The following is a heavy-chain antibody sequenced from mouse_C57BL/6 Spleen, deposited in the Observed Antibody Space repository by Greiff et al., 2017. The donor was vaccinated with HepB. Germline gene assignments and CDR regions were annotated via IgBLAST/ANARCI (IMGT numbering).Heavy chain of an antibody. CDR1: GYAFTNYL. J-gene: IGHJ1*03. V-gene: IGHV1-54*01. CDR3: ARSVYYDYDVGYFDV. CDR2: INPGSGGT. D-gene: IGHD2-4*01. Sequence: VQLQQSGAELVRPGPSVKVSCKASGYAFTNYLIEWVKQRPGQGLEWIGVINPGSGGTNYNEKFKGKATLTADKSSSTAYMQLSSLTSEDSAVYFCARSVYYDYDVGYFDVWGTGTTVTVSS.